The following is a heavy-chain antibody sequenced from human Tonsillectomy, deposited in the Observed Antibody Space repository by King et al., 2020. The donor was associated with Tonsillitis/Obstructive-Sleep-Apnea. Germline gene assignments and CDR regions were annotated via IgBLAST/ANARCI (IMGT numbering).Heavy chain of an antibody. CDR1: GGSFSGYH. Sequence: VQLQQWGAGLLKPSETLSLTCAVSGGSFSGYHWSWLRQPPGKGLEWIGEINHTGGTNYNPSLKSRVTISVVTFNNQFSLKVTSVTAADTAVYYCAHDYGGAMDVWGKGTTVTVSS. D-gene: IGHD4-17*01. V-gene: IGHV4-34*01. J-gene: IGHJ6*04. CDR2: INHTGGT. CDR3: AHDYGGAMDV.